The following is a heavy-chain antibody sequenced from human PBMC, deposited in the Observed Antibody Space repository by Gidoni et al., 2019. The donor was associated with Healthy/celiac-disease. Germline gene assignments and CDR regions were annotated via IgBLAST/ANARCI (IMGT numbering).Heavy chain of an antibody. D-gene: IGHD1-1*01. V-gene: IGHV3-23*01. CDR3: ETENWNGAFDI. CDR1: GFTFSSYA. J-gene: IGHJ3*02. CDR2: ISGSGGST. Sequence: EVQLLESGGGLVQPGGSLRLSCAASGFTFSSYAMSWVGPAPGKGLGWVSAISGSGGSTYYADSVKGRFTISRDNSKNTLYLQMNSLRAEDTAVYYCETENWNGAFDIWGQGTMVTVSS.